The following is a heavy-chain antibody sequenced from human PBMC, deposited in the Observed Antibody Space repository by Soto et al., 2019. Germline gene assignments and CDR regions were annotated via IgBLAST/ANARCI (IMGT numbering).Heavy chain of an antibody. J-gene: IGHJ6*03. D-gene: IGHD7-27*01. Sequence: EVQLVESGGGLVQPGGSLRLSCATSGFILSDCAMNWVRQAPGKGLEWVSYISSSSSVIDYAYSVKGRFTVCRDNARNSLYLQMNSLRAEDTAVYYCARDLSWGSNWYYYMDVWGKGTTVTVSS. V-gene: IGHV3-48*01. CDR3: ARDLSWGSNWYYYMDV. CDR2: ISSSSSVI. CDR1: GFILSDCA.